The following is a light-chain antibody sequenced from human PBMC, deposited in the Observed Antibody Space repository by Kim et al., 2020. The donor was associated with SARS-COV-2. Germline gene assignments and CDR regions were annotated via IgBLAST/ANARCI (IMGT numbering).Light chain of an antibody. CDR1: QSVGSSY. CDR3: QQYSSSPLT. CDR2: GTS. Sequence: EIVLTQSPGTLSLSPGERATLSCRASQSVGSSYLAWYQQKPGQAPRLLIYGTSSRAAGIPDRFSGSGSGTDFTLTISRLEAEDFAVYYCQQYSSSPLTFGGGTKVDIK. J-gene: IGKJ4*01. V-gene: IGKV3-20*01.